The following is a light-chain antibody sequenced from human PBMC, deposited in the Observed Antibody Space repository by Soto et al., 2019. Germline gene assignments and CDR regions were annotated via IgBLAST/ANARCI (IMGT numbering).Light chain of an antibody. CDR1: SSNIGAGYD. Sequence: QSVLTQPPSVSGAPGQRVTISCTGSSSNIGAGYDVHWYQQLPGTAPKLLIYGNSNRPSGVPDRFSGSKSGTSASLAITGLQAEDEGDYYCQSYGSSLSGPIFGRGTKVTVL. CDR2: GNS. V-gene: IGLV1-40*01. J-gene: IGLJ2*01. CDR3: QSYGSSLSGPI.